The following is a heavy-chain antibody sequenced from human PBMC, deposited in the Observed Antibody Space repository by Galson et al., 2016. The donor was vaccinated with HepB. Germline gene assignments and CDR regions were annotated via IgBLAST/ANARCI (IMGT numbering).Heavy chain of an antibody. CDR2: IYPGDSDT. V-gene: IGHV5-51*01. Sequence: QSGAEVKKPGESLKISCKGSGYNFTTYWIAWVRQMPGRGLEWMGVIYPGDSDTRYSPSFQGQVTISADKSISTAYLQWSSLKASDIAVYYCARQGDKSSWIDYWGQGTLVTVSS. J-gene: IGHJ4*02. D-gene: IGHD6-13*01. CDR1: GYNFTTYW. CDR3: ARQGDKSSWIDY.